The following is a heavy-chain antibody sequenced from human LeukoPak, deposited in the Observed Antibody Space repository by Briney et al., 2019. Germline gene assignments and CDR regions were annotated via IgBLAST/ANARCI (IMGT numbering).Heavy chain of an antibody. CDR1: GFTFSDFW. J-gene: IGHJ4*02. CDR2: IKKDGSEK. D-gene: IGHD3-10*01. CDR3: VTDQTGRHPYFFDY. V-gene: IGHV3-7*01. Sequence: GGSLRLSCAASGFTFSDFWMSWVRQAPGKGLEWVANIKKDGSEKYYVDSVEGRFTISRDNAKTSLYLQMNNLSVADTAVYYCVTDQTGRHPYFFDYWGQGTLVTVSS.